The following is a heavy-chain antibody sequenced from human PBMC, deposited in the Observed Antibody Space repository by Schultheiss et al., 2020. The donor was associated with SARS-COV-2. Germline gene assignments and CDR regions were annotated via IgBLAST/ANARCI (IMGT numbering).Heavy chain of an antibody. CDR1: GYSISSGYY. CDR3: ARAGGYYDSSGYYYGSFVY. Sequence: SETLSLTCAVSGYSISSGYYWGWIRQPPGKGLEWIGSIYYSGSTNYNPSLKSRVTISVDKSKNQFSLKLSSVTAADTAVYYCARAGGYYDSSGYYYGSFVYWGQGTLVTVSS. J-gene: IGHJ4*02. D-gene: IGHD3-22*01. V-gene: IGHV4-38-2*01. CDR2: IYYSGST.